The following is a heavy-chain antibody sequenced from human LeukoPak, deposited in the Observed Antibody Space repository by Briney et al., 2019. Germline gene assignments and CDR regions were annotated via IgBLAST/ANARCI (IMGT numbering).Heavy chain of an antibody. CDR2: ISAYNGNT. D-gene: IGHD2-15*01. CDR1: GYTFTSYG. CDR3: ARVDYCSGGSCYFPYYYYYYGMDV. V-gene: IGHV1-18*01. J-gene: IGHJ6*02. Sequence: ASVKVSCKASGYTFTSYGISWVRRAPGQGLEWMGWISAYNGNTNYAQKLQGRVTMTTDTSTSTAYMELRSLRSDDTAVYYCARVDYCSGGSCYFPYYYYYYGMDVWGQGTTVTVSS.